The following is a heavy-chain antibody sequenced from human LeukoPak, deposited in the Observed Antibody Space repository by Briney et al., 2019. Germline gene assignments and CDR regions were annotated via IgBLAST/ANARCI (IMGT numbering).Heavy chain of an antibody. J-gene: IGHJ5*02. D-gene: IGHD5-18*01. CDR1: GDSISSYF. Sequence: SQTLSLTCTVSGDSISSYFWSWIRQPPGKGLEWIGYIYYSGSTNYNPSLKSRVTISVDTSKNQFSLKMSSVTAADTAVYYCAREDTGVNWFDPWGQGTLVTVSS. V-gene: IGHV4-59*01. CDR3: AREDTGVNWFDP. CDR2: IYYSGST.